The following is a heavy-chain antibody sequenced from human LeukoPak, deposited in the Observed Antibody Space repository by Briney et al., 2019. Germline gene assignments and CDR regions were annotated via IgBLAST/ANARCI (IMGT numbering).Heavy chain of an antibody. Sequence: PGGSLRLSCAASGFTFSSYSMNWVRQAPGKGLEWVSSISSSSSCIYYADSVKGRFTISRDNAKNSPYLQMNSLRAEDTAVYYCARGTGSWATPWGQGTLVSVSS. CDR3: ARGTGSWATP. CDR1: GFTFSSYS. CDR2: ISSSSSCI. V-gene: IGHV3-21*01. D-gene: IGHD6-13*01. J-gene: IGHJ5*02.